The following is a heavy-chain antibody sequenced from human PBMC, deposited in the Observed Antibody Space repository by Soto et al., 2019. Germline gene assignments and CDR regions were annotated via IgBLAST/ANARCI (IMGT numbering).Heavy chain of an antibody. D-gene: IGHD3-10*01. CDR1: GFTFGTTD. CDR3: VKNSGWFNT. V-gene: IGHV3-23*01. Sequence: QLLQSGGGLVQPVGSLTLSCAASGFTFGTTDMSWVRQAPGEGLEWVSTIDGSGGITYYADSVKGRFTISRDNSRNTVYLQMNSLRGDDTALYYCVKNSGWFNTWGQGALVTVSS. J-gene: IGHJ5*02. CDR2: IDGSGGIT.